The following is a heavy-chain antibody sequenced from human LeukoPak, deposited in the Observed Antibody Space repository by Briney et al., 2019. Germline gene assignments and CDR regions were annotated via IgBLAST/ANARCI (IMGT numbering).Heavy chain of an antibody. V-gene: IGHV4-39*07. Sequence: PSETLSLTCTVSGASISSSAWYWGWIRQPPGKGLQWIGIIYNSGSTYYNPSLKSRVTLSVDTSKNQFSLRLSSVTAADTAVYYCARGWFGNYYFDYWGQGTLVTVSS. CDR3: ARGWFGNYYFDY. CDR1: GASISSSAWY. D-gene: IGHD3-10*01. J-gene: IGHJ4*02. CDR2: IYNSGST.